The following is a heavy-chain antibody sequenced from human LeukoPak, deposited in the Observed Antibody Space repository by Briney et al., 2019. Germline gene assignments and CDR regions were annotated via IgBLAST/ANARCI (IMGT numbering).Heavy chain of an antibody. V-gene: IGHV4-4*09. CDR3: ARRRPEAFDI. Sequence: SETLSLTCTVSGGSISSYYWNWIRQPPGKGLEWVGYIYSSGSTNYNPSLKSRVTISVDTSKNHFSLRLSSVTAADTAVYYCARRRPEAFDIWGQGTMVTVSS. D-gene: IGHD1-14*01. J-gene: IGHJ3*02. CDR1: GGSISSYY. CDR2: IYSSGST.